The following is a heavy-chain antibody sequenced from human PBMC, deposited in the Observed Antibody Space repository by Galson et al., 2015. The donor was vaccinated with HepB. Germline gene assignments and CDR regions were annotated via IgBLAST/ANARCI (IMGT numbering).Heavy chain of an antibody. J-gene: IGHJ4*02. CDR1: GGTFSSYA. CDR2: IIPIFGTA. CDR3: ARSDYGGKWGILRRPHFDY. V-gene: IGHV1-69*13. D-gene: IGHD4-23*01. Sequence: SVKVSCKASGGTFSSYAISWVRQAPGQGLEWMGGIIPIFGTANYAQKFQGRVTITADESTSTAYMELSSLRSEDTAVYYCARSDYGGKWGILRRPHFDYWGQGTLVTVSS.